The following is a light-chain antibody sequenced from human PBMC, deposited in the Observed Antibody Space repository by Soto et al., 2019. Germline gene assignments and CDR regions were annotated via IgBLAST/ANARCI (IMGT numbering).Light chain of an antibody. CDR3: SSFTTSSTWV. J-gene: IGLJ3*02. V-gene: IGLV2-14*01. CDR1: SSDVGKYSY. Sequence: QSVLTQPASVSGSPGQSIAISCTGTSSDVGKYSYVSWFQQYPGNAPKLMIYEVSNRPSGVSNRFSGSKSGNTASLTIAWLQGEDEADYYCSSFTTSSTWVFGGGTKLTVL. CDR2: EVS.